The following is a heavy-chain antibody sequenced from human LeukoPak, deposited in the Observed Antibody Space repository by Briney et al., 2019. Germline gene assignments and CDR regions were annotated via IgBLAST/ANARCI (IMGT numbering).Heavy chain of an antibody. CDR3: ARGGPVTAILSDAFDI. CDR1: GGPISSYY. D-gene: IGHD2-21*02. J-gene: IGHJ3*02. CDR2: IYTSGST. V-gene: IGHV4-4*07. Sequence: SETLSLTCTVSGGPISSYYWSWIRQPAGKGLEWIGRIYTSGSTNYNPSLKSRVTMSVDTSKNQFSLKLSSVTAADTAVYYCARGGPVTAILSDAFDIWGQGTMVTVSS.